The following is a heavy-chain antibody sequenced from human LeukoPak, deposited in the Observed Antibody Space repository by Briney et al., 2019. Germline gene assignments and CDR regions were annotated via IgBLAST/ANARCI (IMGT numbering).Heavy chain of an antibody. D-gene: IGHD6-13*01. CDR3: ARRHSSSWYFDY. V-gene: IGHV4-59*08. J-gene: IGHJ4*02. CDR2: ISYSGST. CDR1: SGSISSYY. Sequence: PSETLSLTCTVSSGSISSYYWSWIRQPPGKGLEWLGYISYSGSTYYNPSLKSRVTISVDTSKNQFSLKLSSVTAADTAVYYCARRHSSSWYFDYWGQGTLVTVSS.